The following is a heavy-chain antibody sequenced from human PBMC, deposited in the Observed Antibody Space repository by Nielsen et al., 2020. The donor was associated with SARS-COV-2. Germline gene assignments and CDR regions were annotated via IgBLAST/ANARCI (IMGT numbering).Heavy chain of an antibody. CDR3: ARSSLTYYDFWSGYYKDSGYMDV. Sequence: SETLSLTCTVSGGSISSGGYYWNWIRQHPGKGLEWIGNIYYSGSTFYNPSVKSHFTMSLDTSKNQFSLKLSSVTAADTAVYYCARSSLTYYDFWSGYYKDSGYMDVWGKGTTVTVSS. J-gene: IGHJ6*03. D-gene: IGHD3-3*01. CDR1: GGSISSGGYY. CDR2: IYYSGST. V-gene: IGHV4-31*01.